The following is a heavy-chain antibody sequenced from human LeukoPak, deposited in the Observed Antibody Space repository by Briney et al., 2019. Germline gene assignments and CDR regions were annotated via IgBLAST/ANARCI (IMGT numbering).Heavy chain of an antibody. CDR3: ARVVLWFGDGAFDI. D-gene: IGHD3-10*01. J-gene: IGHJ3*02. V-gene: IGHV4-61*02. CDR1: GGSISSGSYY. CDR2: IYTSGST. Sequence: TPSETLSLTCTVSGGSISSGSYYWSWIRQPAGKGLEWIGRIYTSGSTNYNPSLKSRVTISVDTSKNQFSLKLSSVTAADTAVYYCARVVLWFGDGAFDIWGQGTMVTVSS.